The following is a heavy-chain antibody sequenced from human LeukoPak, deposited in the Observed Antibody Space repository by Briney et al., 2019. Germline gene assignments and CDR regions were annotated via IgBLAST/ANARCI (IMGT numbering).Heavy chain of an antibody. CDR1: GGTFSSYA. V-gene: IGHV1-69*06. D-gene: IGHD6-6*01. J-gene: IGHJ6*03. CDR2: IIPIFGTA. CDR3: ASGPELGRSQTPHYYYMDV. Sequence: GASVKVSCKASGGTFSSYAISWVRQAPGQGLEWMGRIIPIFGTANYAQKFQGRVTITADKSTSTAYMELSSLRSEDTAVYYCASGPELGRSQTPHYYYMDVWGKGTTVTVSS.